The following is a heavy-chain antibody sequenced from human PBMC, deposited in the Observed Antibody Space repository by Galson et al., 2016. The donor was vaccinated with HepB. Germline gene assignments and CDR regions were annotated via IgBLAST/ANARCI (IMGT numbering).Heavy chain of an antibody. D-gene: IGHD3-10*01. J-gene: IGHJ3*02. V-gene: IGHV7-4-1*02. CDR2: IDTNTGNP. CDR1: GYSFTSYA. Sequence: SVKVSCKASGYSFTSYAMSWVRQAPGQGLEWMGWIDTNTGNPTYAQGFTGRFVFSLDTSVSTAYLQISSLKAEDTAVYYCAIGEYGSGSYLDAFDIWGQGTMVTVSS. CDR3: AIGEYGSGSYLDAFDI.